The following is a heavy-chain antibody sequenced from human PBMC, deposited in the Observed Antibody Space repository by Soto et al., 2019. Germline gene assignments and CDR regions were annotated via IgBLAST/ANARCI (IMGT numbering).Heavy chain of an antibody. D-gene: IGHD3-10*02. J-gene: IGHJ6*02. CDR1: GFTFSNYW. CDR2: ISTDGSTT. V-gene: IGHV3-74*01. CDR3: ARGGIMFDYYYGMDV. Sequence: EMQLVESGGGLVKPGGSLRISCAASGFTFSNYWMHWVRQTTGKGLVWVSRISTDGSTTWYEGSVKGRFTISRDSAKNTWYLQISSLRADYTAVYYCARGGIMFDYYYGMDVWGQGTTVAVSS.